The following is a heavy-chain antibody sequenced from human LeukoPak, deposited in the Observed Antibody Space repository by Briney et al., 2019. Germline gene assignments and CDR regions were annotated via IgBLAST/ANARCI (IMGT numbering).Heavy chain of an antibody. V-gene: IGHV3-7*01. J-gene: IGHJ3*02. D-gene: IGHD3-22*01. Sequence: GGSLRLSCAASGFTFSSYWMSWVRQAPGKGLEWVANIKQDGSEKYYVDSVKGRFTISRDNAKNSLYLQMNSLRAEDTAVYYCARDRGPPYYYDSSGYLGAFDIWGQGTMVTVSS. CDR3: ARDRGPPYYYDSSGYLGAFDI. CDR1: GFTFSSYW. CDR2: IKQDGSEK.